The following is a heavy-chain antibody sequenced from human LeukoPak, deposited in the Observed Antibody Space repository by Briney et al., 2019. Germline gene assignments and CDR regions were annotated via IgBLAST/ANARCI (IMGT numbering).Heavy chain of an antibody. V-gene: IGHV3-11*01. CDR3: ARSTVTIGYTPPPPDY. D-gene: IGHD4-11*01. Sequence: GGSLRLSCAASGFTFSDYYMSWIRQAPGKGLEWVSYISSSGSTIYYADSAKGRFTISRDNAKNSLYLQMNSLRAEDTAVYYCARSTVTIGYTPPPPDYWGQGTLVTVSS. J-gene: IGHJ4*02. CDR1: GFTFSDYY. CDR2: ISSSGSTI.